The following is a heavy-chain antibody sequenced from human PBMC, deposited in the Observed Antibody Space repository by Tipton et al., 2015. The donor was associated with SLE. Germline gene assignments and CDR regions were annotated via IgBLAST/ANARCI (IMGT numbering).Heavy chain of an antibody. D-gene: IGHD3-3*01. J-gene: IGHJ1*01. V-gene: IGHV5-51*03. CDR3: ARCSRPGGIFFGVERGEYFQH. CDR1: GYSFTSYW. Sequence: VQLVQSGAEVKKTGESLKISCKGSGYSFTSYWIGWGRQMPGKGLEWMGFIYPGDSDTRYSPSFQGQVTISADKSTSTAYLQWSSLEASDTAMYYCARCSRPGGIFFGVERGEYFQHWGQGTLVTVSS. CDR2: IYPGDSDT.